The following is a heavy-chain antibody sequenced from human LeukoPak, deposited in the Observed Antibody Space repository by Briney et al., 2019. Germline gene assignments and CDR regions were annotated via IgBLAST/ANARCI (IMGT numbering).Heavy chain of an antibody. D-gene: IGHD6-19*01. Sequence: GGSLRLSCAASGFTFSNAWISWVRQAPGKGLEWVGRIKSKTNDETTDYAAPVKGRFTISRDDSKNTLYLQMNSLETEDTAVYYCTTAIVSGRTASADYWDQGTLVTVSS. V-gene: IGHV3-15*01. CDR1: GFTFSNAW. CDR3: TTAIVSGRTASADY. CDR2: IKSKTNDETT. J-gene: IGHJ4*01.